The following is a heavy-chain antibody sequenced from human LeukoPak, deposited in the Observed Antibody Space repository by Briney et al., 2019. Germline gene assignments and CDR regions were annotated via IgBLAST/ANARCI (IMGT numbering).Heavy chain of an antibody. D-gene: IGHD2-21*02. Sequence: SGGSLRLSCAASGFTFSSYGMHWVRQAPGQGLEWVAVISYDGSNKYYADSVKGRFTISRDNSKNTLYLQMNSLRAEDTAVYYCAKEGPYCGGDCYYDYWGQGTLVTVSS. J-gene: IGHJ4*02. CDR2: ISYDGSNK. V-gene: IGHV3-30*18. CDR3: AKEGPYCGGDCYYDY. CDR1: GFTFSSYG.